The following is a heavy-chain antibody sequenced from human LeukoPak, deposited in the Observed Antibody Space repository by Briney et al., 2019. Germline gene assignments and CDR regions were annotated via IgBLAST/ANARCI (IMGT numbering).Heavy chain of an antibody. V-gene: IGHV4-59*12. Sequence: SETLSLTCSVSGGSFSSYFWSWVRHPAGKGLEWIGNIFYSGSTYYSPSLRSRVTISLDTSRNQFSLKLNSVTAADTAVYYCAKSNGYGLVDIWGQGTMVTVSS. CDR1: GGSFSSYF. J-gene: IGHJ3*02. D-gene: IGHD3-10*01. CDR3: AKSNGYGLVDI. CDR2: IFYSGST.